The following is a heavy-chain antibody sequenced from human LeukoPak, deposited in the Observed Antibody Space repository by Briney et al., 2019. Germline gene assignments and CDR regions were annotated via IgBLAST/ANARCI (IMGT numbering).Heavy chain of an antibody. CDR3: ARPYCNVRSCHDYFDY. CDR1: GGTFSSYA. V-gene: IGHV1-69*05. J-gene: IGHJ4*02. CDR2: IIPIFGTA. Sequence: GSSVKVSCKASGGTFSSYAISWVRQAPGQGLEWMGGIIPIFGTANYAQKFQGRVTMTRDTSISTAYMELSRLRSDDTAVYYCARPYCNVRSCHDYFDYWGQGTLVTVSS. D-gene: IGHD2-15*01.